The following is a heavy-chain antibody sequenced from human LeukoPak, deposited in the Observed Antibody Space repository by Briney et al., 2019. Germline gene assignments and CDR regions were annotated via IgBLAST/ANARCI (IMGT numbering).Heavy chain of an antibody. Sequence: GGSLRLSRAASGFTFSDYYMSWIRQAPGKGLEWVSYISSSSSYTNYADSVKGRFTISRDNAKNSLYLQMNSLRAEDTAVYYCARVALDYDILTGYYIPVFDYWGQGTLVTVSS. CDR1: GFTFSDYY. CDR3: ARVALDYDILTGYYIPVFDY. CDR2: ISSSSSYT. V-gene: IGHV3-11*06. D-gene: IGHD3-9*01. J-gene: IGHJ4*02.